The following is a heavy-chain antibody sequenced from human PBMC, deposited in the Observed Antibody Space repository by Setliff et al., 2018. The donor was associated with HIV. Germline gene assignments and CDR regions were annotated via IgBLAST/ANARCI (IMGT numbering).Heavy chain of an antibody. J-gene: IGHJ5*02. CDR3: VRGHCNSDKCWYTWFDP. V-gene: IGHV1-18*01. D-gene: IGHD2-2*01. CDR1: GYTFVDDG. CDR2: IGAYNGDT. Sequence: ASVKVSCKASGYTFVDDGITWVRQAPGQGLEWMGWIGAYNGDTKYAQKFQDRLTMTTDTSTTTASMELRSLRSDDTAVYYCVRGHCNSDKCWYTWFDPWGQGTLVTVSS.